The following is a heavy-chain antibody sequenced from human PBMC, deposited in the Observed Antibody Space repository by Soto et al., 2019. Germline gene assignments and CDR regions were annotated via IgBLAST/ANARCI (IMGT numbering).Heavy chain of an antibody. Sequence: GGSLRLSCAASGFTFSSYAMSWVRQAPGKGLEWVSAISGSGGSTYYADSVKGRFTISRDNSKNTLYLQMNSLRAEDTAVYYCAKVRRSDSSGYYYGYYYYYGMDVSGQGTTVTVSS. V-gene: IGHV3-23*01. CDR3: AKVRRSDSSGYYYGYYYYYGMDV. CDR2: ISGSGGST. CDR1: GFTFSSYA. D-gene: IGHD3-22*01. J-gene: IGHJ6*02.